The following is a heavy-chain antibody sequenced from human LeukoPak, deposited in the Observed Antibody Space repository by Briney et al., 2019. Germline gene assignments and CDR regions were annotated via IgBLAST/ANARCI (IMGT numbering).Heavy chain of an antibody. CDR3: AREASSSFVY. Sequence: SETLSLTCTVSGGSISSYYWSWIRQPPGKGLKWIGYNYYSGNTNYNPSLKSRVTISVDTSKNQFSLKLTSVTAADTAVYYCAREASSSFVYWGQGILVTVSS. D-gene: IGHD6-13*01. CDR1: GGSISSYY. CDR2: NYYSGNT. J-gene: IGHJ4*02. V-gene: IGHV4-59*01.